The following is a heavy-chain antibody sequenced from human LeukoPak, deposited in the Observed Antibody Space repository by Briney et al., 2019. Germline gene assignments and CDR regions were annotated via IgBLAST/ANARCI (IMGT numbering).Heavy chain of an antibody. V-gene: IGHV3-48*03. CDR1: GFTFSRFE. CDR2: ITSSASSI. J-gene: IGHJ4*02. Sequence: GRSLRLSCAASGFTFSRFEMNWVRHAQGKVLEWVSYITSSASSIYYADSVKGRFTISRDNAKTSLYLQMNSLRGADTAVYYCVRGGVHFDYWGRGTLVTVSS. D-gene: IGHD3-16*01. CDR3: VRGGVHFDY.